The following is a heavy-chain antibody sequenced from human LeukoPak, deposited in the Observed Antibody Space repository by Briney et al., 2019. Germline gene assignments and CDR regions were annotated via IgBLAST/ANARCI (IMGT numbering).Heavy chain of an antibody. J-gene: IGHJ3*02. CDR3: AKTGGYDAFDI. CDR2: SYPGDSET. D-gene: IGHD1-26*01. V-gene: IGHV5-51*01. Sequence: GESLKISCKGSGYSFASYWIGWVRPMPGKGLKWMGISYPGDSETRYSPSFQGQVTTSADKSISTAYLQWSSLKASDTAMYYCAKTGGYDAFDIWGQGTMVTVSS. CDR1: GYSFASYW.